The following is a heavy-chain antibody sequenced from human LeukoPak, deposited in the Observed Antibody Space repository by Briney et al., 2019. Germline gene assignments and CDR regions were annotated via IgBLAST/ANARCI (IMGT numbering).Heavy chain of an antibody. D-gene: IGHD3-9*01. J-gene: IGHJ5*02. CDR3: ARGPLPYYDILTGYATDFNWFDP. V-gene: IGHV3-11*04. CDR2: ISSSGSTI. CDR1: GFTFSDYT. Sequence: GRSLRLSCTTSGFTFSDYTMSWFRQAPGKGLEWVSYISSSGSTIYYADSVKGRFTISRDNAKNSLYLQMNSLRAEGTAVYYCARGPLPYYDILTGYATDFNWFDPWGQGTLVTVSS.